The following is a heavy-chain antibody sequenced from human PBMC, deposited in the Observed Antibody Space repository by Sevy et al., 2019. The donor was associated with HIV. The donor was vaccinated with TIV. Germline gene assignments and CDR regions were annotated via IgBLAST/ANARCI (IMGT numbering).Heavy chain of an antibody. CDR1: GFTFSSYA. CDR2: ISAYGDST. CDR3: VRGASYSSNAFDV. J-gene: IGHJ3*01. V-gene: IGHV3-64D*06. Sequence: GGSLRLSCSASGFTFSSYAMHWVRQAPGKGLEYVSAISAYGDSTYHADSVKGIFTISRDNSKNTLYLQMSSLRTEDTAVYYSVRGASYSSNAFDVWGQGTMVTVSS. D-gene: IGHD6-19*01.